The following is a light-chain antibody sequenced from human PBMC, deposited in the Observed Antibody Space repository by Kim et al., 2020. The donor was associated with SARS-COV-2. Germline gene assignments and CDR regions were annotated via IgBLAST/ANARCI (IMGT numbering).Light chain of an antibody. V-gene: IGLV2-23*02. Sequence: QSITISCTGTSSDFGTYNLVSWYQQHPDKAPKLMIYEVTKRPSGVSIRFSGSKSGTTASLTISGLQAEDEADYYCCSYAASSTYVVFGGGIKVTVL. CDR3: CSYAASSTYVV. CDR1: SSDFGTYNL. CDR2: EVT. J-gene: IGLJ2*01.